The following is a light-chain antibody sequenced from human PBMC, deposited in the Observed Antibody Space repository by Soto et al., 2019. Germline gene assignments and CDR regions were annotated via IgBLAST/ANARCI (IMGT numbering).Light chain of an antibody. CDR2: EAT. J-gene: IGLJ1*01. CDR3: SPYASYISSYV. V-gene: IGLV2-23*01. Sequence: SALTQPDSVSRSPGQSITISCTGTACDVGSYNLVPWYQQRPGKAPKLLIYEATKRPLGLSNRFSGSRSGNTASLTISGLQAEDEADYYCSPYASYISSYVFGPGTKVTVL. CDR1: ACDVGSYNL.